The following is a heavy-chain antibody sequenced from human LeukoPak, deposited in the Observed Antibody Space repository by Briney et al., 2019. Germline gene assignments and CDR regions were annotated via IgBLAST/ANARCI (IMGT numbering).Heavy chain of an antibody. Sequence: PGGSLRLSCSASRFTFSSYAMHWVRQGPGKGLEYVSVITSDGGTTYYAESVKGRFTISRDNSKNTLDLQMSSLRAEDTAVYYCVKGPTGVFWGQGTLVTVSS. V-gene: IGHV3-64D*06. CDR2: ITSDGGTT. CDR3: VKGPTGVF. CDR1: RFTFSSYA. J-gene: IGHJ4*02. D-gene: IGHD4-23*01.